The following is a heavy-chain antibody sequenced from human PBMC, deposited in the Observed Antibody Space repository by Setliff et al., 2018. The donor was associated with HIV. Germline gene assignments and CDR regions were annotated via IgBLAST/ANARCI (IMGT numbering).Heavy chain of an antibody. D-gene: IGHD4-17*01. Sequence: GGSLRLSCAASGFSFRTYAMSWVRQAPGKGLEWVSAISATAGDTYYADSVKGRFTISRDNSKNTLYLQMNSLRAEDTAVYYCAKDFTTTVTTLNWFDPWGQGALVTVSS. V-gene: IGHV3-23*01. CDR1: GFSFRTYA. CDR2: ISATAGDT. J-gene: IGHJ5*02. CDR3: AKDFTTTVTTLNWFDP.